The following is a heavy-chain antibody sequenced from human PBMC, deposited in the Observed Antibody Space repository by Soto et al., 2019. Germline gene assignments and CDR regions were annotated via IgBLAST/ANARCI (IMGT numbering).Heavy chain of an antibody. D-gene: IGHD3-9*01. CDR2: LSGSGGST. V-gene: IGHV3-23*01. J-gene: IGHJ6*02. CDR1: GFTFSSYA. Sequence: EVQLLESGGGLVQPGGSLRLSCAASGFTFSSYAMSWVRQAPGKGLEWVSALSGSGGSTYYADAVKGRFTISRDNSKNTLYLQMNSLRAADTAVYYCAKDREEYYDILTDYIPYYSYGRDVWGQGTTVTVSS. CDR3: AKDREEYYDILTDYIPYYSYGRDV.